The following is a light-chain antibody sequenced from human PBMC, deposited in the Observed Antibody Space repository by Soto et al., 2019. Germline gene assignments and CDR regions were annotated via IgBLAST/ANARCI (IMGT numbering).Light chain of an antibody. CDR1: SSNIGKNY. V-gene: IGLV1-51*01. CDR2: DNN. J-gene: IGLJ2*01. Sequence: QSVLTQPPSVSAAAGQKVTISCSGSSSNIGKNYVSWYQQLPGTAPKLLIYDNNKRPSGIPDRFSGSKSGTSGTLGITGLQTGDEADYYCATWDTGSLSTPHVIFGGGTKLTVL. CDR3: ATWDTGSLSTPHVI.